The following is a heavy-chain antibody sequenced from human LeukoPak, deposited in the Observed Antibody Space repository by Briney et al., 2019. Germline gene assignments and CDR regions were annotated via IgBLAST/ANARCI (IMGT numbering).Heavy chain of an antibody. V-gene: IGHV3-21*01. D-gene: IGHD3-16*01. CDR3: ARDWGRHYFDY. CDR1: GFTFSSSA. CDR2: ISSSSSYI. Sequence: PGGSLRLSCAASGFTFSSSAMSWVRQAPGKGLEWVSSISSSSSYIYYADSVKGRFTISRDNAKNSLYLQMNSLRAEDTAVYYCARDWGRHYFDYWGQGTLVTVSS. J-gene: IGHJ4*02.